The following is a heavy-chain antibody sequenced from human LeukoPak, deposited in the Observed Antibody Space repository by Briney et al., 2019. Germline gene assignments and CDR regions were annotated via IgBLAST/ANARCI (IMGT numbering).Heavy chain of an antibody. D-gene: IGHD1-26*01. CDR3: ARERRIVGATTSYYFDY. V-gene: IGHV1-46*01. CDR2: INPSGCST. J-gene: IGHJ4*02. CDR1: GYTFTSYY. Sequence: ASVKVSCKASGYTFTSYYMHWVRQAPGQGLEWMGIINPSGCSTTYAQKFQGRVTMTRDTSTSTVYMELSSLRSEDTAVYYCARERRIVGATTSYYFDYWGRGTLVTVSS.